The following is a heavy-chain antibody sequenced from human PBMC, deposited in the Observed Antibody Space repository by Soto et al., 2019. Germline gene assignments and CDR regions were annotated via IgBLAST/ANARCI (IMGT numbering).Heavy chain of an antibody. CDR2: INADGTST. J-gene: IGHJ4*02. CDR3: VKALARGVGVPRFYFDS. CDR1: GFTFSNSW. V-gene: IGHV3-74*01. Sequence: GGSLRLSCAASGFTFSNSWMHWVRQVSGKGLEWLSRINADGTSTSYADSVRGRFTISRDNAKNTLYLHVNSLRADDTAVYYCVKALARGVGVPRFYFDSWGQGALVTVSS. D-gene: IGHD2-2*01.